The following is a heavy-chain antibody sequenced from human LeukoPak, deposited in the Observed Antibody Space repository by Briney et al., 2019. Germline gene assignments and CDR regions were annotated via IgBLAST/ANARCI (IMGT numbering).Heavy chain of an antibody. CDR2: INPNSGGT. D-gene: IGHD2-2*01. CDR1: GYTFTGYY. CDR3: ARADCTSPNCYNDYYYMDV. Sequence: ASVKVSCKASGYTFTGYYMHWLRQAPGQGLEWMGWINPNSGGTHYAQKFQGRVTMTRDTSISTVYMELSRLRSDDTAMYHCARADCTSPNCYNDYYYMDVWGKGTTVTVSS. J-gene: IGHJ6*03. V-gene: IGHV1-2*02.